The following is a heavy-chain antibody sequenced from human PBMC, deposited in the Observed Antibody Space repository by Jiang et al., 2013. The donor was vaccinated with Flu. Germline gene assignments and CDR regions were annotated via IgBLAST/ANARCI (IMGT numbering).Heavy chain of an antibody. CDR1: GFTFSTYS. J-gene: IGHJ4*02. Sequence: VQLVESGGGLVKPGGSLRLSCAASGFTFSTYSMNWVRQAPGRGLEWVSSISSSSSYIYYADSVKGRFTISRDNAKNSLYLQMNSLRAEDTAVYYCARDHSRDGSSAYDEEYFDYWGQGTLVSVSS. D-gene: IGHD3-22*01. CDR2: ISSSSSYI. V-gene: IGHV3-21*01. CDR3: ARDHSRDGSSAYDEEYFDY.